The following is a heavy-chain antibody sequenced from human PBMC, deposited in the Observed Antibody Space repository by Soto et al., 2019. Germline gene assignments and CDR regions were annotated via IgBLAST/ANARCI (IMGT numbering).Heavy chain of an antibody. CDR1: GLILSTRV. D-gene: IGHD2-15*01. J-gene: IGHJ1*01. V-gene: IGHV3-30-3*01. CDR2: ISVDGASK. CDR3: GTEDHSSGGAGTFYH. Sequence: QVQLVESGGGVVQPGRSLRLSCAASGLILSTRVMHWIRQAPGKGLEWVAGISVDGASKYYADSVKGRFTVSRDNAKNSVDVQLDTLNVEETAVYYCGTEDHSSGGAGTFYHWAPGTLVTVSS.